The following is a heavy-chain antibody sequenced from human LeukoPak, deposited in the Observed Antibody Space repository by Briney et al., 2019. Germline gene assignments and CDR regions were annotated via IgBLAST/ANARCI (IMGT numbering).Heavy chain of an antibody. V-gene: IGHV3-23*01. CDR3: AKAVY. J-gene: IGHJ4*02. Sequence: PWGSLTLTCAVSGFTFSSYAMSWVRQAAGEALERASATSSSRGSTYYAASQKSRLTISRDKSKNTLYLQTNTLRAEDTAVYYCAKAVYWGQGTLVTVSS. CDR1: GFTFSSYA. CDR2: TSSSRGST.